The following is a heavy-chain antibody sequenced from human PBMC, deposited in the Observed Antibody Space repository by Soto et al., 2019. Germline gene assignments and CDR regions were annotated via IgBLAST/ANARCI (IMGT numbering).Heavy chain of an antibody. CDR1: GDSSPSAKW. Sequence: SATMYRTCAYFGDSSPSAKWWSWVRQPPGKGLEWIGEVYHSGNTNYNPSLKSRVIISVDKSKNQFSLKLSSVTDADTAMYYCARGERQQQRDYWGQGTLVTVS. J-gene: IGHJ4*02. V-gene: IGHV4-4*02. D-gene: IGHD6-13*01. CDR3: ARGERQQQRDY. CDR2: VYHSGNT.